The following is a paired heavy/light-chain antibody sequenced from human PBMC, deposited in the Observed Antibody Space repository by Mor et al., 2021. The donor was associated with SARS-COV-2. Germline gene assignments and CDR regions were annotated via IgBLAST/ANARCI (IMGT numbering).Light chain of an antibody. CDR3: QTWDITTV. V-gene: IGLV3-1*01. CDR2: QDN. Sequence: SSELTQPPSVSVSLGQTASITCSGNKLGDKYVCWYQQRPGQSPVLVIYQDNKRPSGIPERFSGSNSGNTATLTISGAQPLDEADYYCQTWDITTVFGGGTKLTVL. J-gene: IGLJ2*01. CDR1: KLGDKY.
Heavy chain of an antibody. J-gene: IGHJ6*02. CDR3: ARDGGTVVAPELGV. Sequence: EVQLVESGGGLVQPGGSLRLSCAASGFTFSSYWMQWVRRVPGKGLEWVSRIKSDGSSTTYADSVKGRFTVSRDNAKNTLYLRMTSLRVEDTAVYYCARDGGTVVAPELGVWGQGTAVTVSS. CDR2: IKSDGSST. CDR1: GFTFSSYW. D-gene: IGHD1-26*01. V-gene: IGHV3-74*03.